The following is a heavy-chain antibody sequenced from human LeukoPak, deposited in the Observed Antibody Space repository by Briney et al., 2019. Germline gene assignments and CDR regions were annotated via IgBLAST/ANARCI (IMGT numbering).Heavy chain of an antibody. CDR1: GYTFTSYD. D-gene: IGHD2-15*01. V-gene: IGHV1-8*01. J-gene: IGHJ6*03. CDR3: ARVGSPGAYYYYYYMDV. Sequence: ASVKVSCKASGYTFTSYDINWVRQATGQGLEWMGWMNPNSGNTGYAQKFQGRVTMTRNTSISTAYMELSSLRSEDTAVYYCARVGSPGAYYYYYYMDVWGKGTTVTVSS. CDR2: MNPNSGNT.